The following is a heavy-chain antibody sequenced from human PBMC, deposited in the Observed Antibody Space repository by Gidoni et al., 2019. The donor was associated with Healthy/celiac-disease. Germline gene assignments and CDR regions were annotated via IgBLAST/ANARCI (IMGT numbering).Heavy chain of an antibody. CDR1: GFTFSSYA. V-gene: IGHV3-23*01. D-gene: IGHD2-2*01. CDR3: AKDKVVPAAYYYYYGMDV. J-gene: IGHJ6*02. Sequence: EVQLLESGGGLVQPGGSLRLSCAASGFTFSSYAMSWVRQAPGKGLEWVSAISGSGGSTYYADSVKGRFTISRDNSKNTLYLQMNSLRAEDTAVYYCAKDKVVPAAYYYYYGMDVWGQGTTVTVSS. CDR2: ISGSGGST.